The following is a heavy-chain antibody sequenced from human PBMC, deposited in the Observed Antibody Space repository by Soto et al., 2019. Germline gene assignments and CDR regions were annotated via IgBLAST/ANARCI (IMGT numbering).Heavy chain of an antibody. D-gene: IGHD6-19*01. Sequence: QLQLQESGPGLVKPSETLSLTCTVSGGSISSSSYYWGWIRQPPGNGLEWIGSIYYSGSTYYNPSLQSRVTISVDTSKHQFSLKLSSVTAADTAVYYCARQLGAGIAVAADYWGQGTMVTVSS. CDR2: IYYSGST. CDR3: ARQLGAGIAVAADY. J-gene: IGHJ4*02. CDR1: GGSISSSSYY. V-gene: IGHV4-39*01.